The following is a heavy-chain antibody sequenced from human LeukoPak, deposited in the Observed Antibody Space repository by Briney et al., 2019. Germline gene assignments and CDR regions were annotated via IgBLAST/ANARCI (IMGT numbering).Heavy chain of an antibody. CDR1: GGSISSYY. V-gene: IGHV4-59*01. CDR3: ARSPQGTATTANWLDP. CDR2: IYYSGYT. Sequence: SETLSLTCTVSGGSISSYYWSWIRQPPGKGLEWIGYIYYSGYTNYNPSLKSRVTISVDTSKNQFSLNLTSVTAADTAVYYCARSPQGTATTANWLDPWGQGTLVNVSS. D-gene: IGHD4-17*01. J-gene: IGHJ5*02.